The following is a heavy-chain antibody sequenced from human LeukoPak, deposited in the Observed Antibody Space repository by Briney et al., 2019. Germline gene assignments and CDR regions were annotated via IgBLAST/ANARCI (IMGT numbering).Heavy chain of an antibody. CDR3: ARDSCSGGSCYFDY. D-gene: IGHD2-15*01. CDR2: ISSSSSTI. CDR1: GFTFSSYS. J-gene: IGHJ4*02. Sequence: GGSLRLSCAASGFTFSSYSMNWVRQAPGKGLEWVSYISSSSSTIYYADSVKGRFTISRDNAKNSLYLQMNGLRAEDTAVYYCARDSCSGGSCYFDYWGQGTLVTVSS. V-gene: IGHV3-48*04.